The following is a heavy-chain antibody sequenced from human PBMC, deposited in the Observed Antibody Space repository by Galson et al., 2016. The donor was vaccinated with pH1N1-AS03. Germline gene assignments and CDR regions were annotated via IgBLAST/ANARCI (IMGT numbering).Heavy chain of an antibody. CDR3: LRASDY. J-gene: IGHJ4*02. CDR2: IKQDGSEQ. CDR1: GFTFSSYA. Sequence: SLRLSCAASGFTFSSYAMSWVRQAPGKGLECVANIKQDGSEQYYVDSVKGRLTISRDNAKNSLYLQMNSLRADDTAVYYCLRASDYWGQGTLVTVSS. V-gene: IGHV3-7*01.